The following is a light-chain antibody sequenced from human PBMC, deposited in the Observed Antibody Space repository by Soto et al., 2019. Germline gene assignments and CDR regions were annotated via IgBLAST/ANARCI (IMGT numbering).Light chain of an antibody. J-gene: IGKJ1*01. V-gene: IGKV1-5*01. Sequence: DIQMTQSPSTLSASVGDRVTITCRASQSISSWLAWYQQKPGQAPKLLIYDASSLEGGVPSRFSGCGSGTEFTLTISSLQPDDFATYDCQQYNSYSQTFGQGTKV. CDR1: QSISSW. CDR2: DAS. CDR3: QQYNSYSQT.